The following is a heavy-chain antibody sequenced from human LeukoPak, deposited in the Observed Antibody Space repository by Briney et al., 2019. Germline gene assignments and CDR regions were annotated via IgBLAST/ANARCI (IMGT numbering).Heavy chain of an antibody. CDR3: ARRIGITIFGVVTSNWFDP. V-gene: IGHV4-34*01. D-gene: IGHD3-3*01. J-gene: IGHJ5*02. CDR1: GGSFSGYY. Sequence: PSETLSLTCAVNGGSFSGYYWSWIRQPPGKGLEWIGEINHSGSTNYNPSLKSRVTISVDTSKNQFSLKLSSVTAADTAVYYCARRIGITIFGVVTSNWFDPWGQGTLVTVSS. CDR2: INHSGST.